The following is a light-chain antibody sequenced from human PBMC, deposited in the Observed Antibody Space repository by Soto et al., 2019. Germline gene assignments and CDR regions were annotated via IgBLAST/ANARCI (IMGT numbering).Light chain of an antibody. Sequence: QSALTQPASVSGPPGQSITISCTGTSSDVGGYDYVSWFQQHPGKAPKLMIFEVSNRPSGVSNRFSGSKSGNTASLTISGLQAEDEAHYYCSSSTTSSTPVVFGGGTKVTVL. J-gene: IGLJ2*01. CDR3: SSSTTSSTPVV. CDR2: EVS. CDR1: SSDVGGYDY. V-gene: IGLV2-14*01.